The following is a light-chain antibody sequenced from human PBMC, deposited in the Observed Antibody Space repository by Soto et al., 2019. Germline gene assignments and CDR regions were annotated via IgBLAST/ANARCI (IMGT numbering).Light chain of an antibody. V-gene: IGKV3-20*01. J-gene: IGKJ1*01. Sequence: EILLTQSPGTLSLSPGDTAALSCRASQSVSNNYLAWYQQKPGQAPRLLIYGASSRATGIPDRFSGSASGTDFTLTISRLDPEDFAVYYCQQYGSSPRTFGQRTKVDIK. CDR3: QQYGSSPRT. CDR1: QSVSNNY. CDR2: GAS.